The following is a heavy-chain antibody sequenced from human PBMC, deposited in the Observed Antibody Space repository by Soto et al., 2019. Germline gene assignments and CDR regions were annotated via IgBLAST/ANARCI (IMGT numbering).Heavy chain of an antibody. CDR2: ITSKNYGGTT. CDR1: GFTFGDYA. D-gene: IGHD2-15*01. CDR3: TRLPPARRGYCSGGSCYPFDY. Sequence: EVQLVDSGGGLVQPGRSLRLSCTASGFTFGDYAMIWVRQAPGKGLEWVGYITSKNYGGTTEYAASVKGRFAISRDDSKSIVYLQMNSLKTEDTAIYYCTRLPPARRGYCSGGSCYPFDYWGQGTLFTVSS. V-gene: IGHV3-49*04. J-gene: IGHJ4*02.